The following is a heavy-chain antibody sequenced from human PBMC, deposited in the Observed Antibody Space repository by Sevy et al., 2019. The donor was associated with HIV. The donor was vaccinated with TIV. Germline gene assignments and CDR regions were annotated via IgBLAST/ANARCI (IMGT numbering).Heavy chain of an antibody. CDR1: GFTLDMYW. V-gene: IGHV3-7*03. CDR2: IRQDGNEI. CDR3: ARRYFDL. J-gene: IGHJ4*02. Sequence: GGSLRLSCDASGFTLDMYWMQWVRQAPGKGLEWVANIRQDGNEIYYAASVRGRFTISRDNAKGSLYLQMNNSRVEDTATYYCARRYFDLWGQGTLVTVSS.